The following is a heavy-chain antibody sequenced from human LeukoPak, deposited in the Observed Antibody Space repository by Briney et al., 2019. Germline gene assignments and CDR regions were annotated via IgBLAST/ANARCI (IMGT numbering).Heavy chain of an antibody. CDR1: GFTFSDYY. Sequence: GGSLRLSCAASGFTFSDYYMSWIRQAPGKGLEWVSYISSSGSTIYYADSVKGRFTISRDNAKNSLYLQMNSLRAEDTAVYYCARVLVYDSSGYYPKGIWFDPWGQGTLVTVSS. V-gene: IGHV3-11*01. D-gene: IGHD3-22*01. CDR3: ARVLVYDSSGYYPKGIWFDP. J-gene: IGHJ5*02. CDR2: ISSSGSTI.